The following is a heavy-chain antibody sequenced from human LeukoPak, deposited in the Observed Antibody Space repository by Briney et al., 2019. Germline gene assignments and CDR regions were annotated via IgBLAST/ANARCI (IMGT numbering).Heavy chain of an antibody. J-gene: IGHJ6*02. CDR1: GFTFSSYG. CDR3: ARGCSGGGCYYYGMDV. V-gene: IGHV3-33*01. D-gene: IGHD2-15*01. Sequence: GGSLRLSCAASGFTFSSYGMHWVRQAPGKGLEWVAVIWYDGSNKYYADSVKGRFTISRDNSKNTLYLQMNSLRAEDTAVYYCARGCSGGGCYYYGMDVWGQGTTVTVSS. CDR2: IWYDGSNK.